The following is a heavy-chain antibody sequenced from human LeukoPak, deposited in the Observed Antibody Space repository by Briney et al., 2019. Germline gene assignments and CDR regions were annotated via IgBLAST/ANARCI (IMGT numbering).Heavy chain of an antibody. CDR3: ARDGNSGSSWYID. CDR1: GYTFTKYG. D-gene: IGHD6-13*01. V-gene: IGHV1-18*01. Sequence: ASVKVSCKASGYTFTKYGVSWVRQAPGQGLERMGWISAYNGDTNYAQKFQGRVTMTTDTSTSTAYMDLRSLRSDDTAVYYCARDGNSGSSWYIDWGQGTLVTVSS. J-gene: IGHJ4*02. CDR2: ISAYNGDT.